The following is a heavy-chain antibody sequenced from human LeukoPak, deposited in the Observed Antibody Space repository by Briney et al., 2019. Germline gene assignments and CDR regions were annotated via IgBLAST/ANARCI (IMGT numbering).Heavy chain of an antibody. Sequence: GGSLRLSCAASGFTFSSYAMSWVRQAPGKGLEWVSTFSGTSGNTYCADSVKGRFTISRDNSKNTLYLQMNSLRAEDTAVYYCASLRGLNDYLVPWGQGTLVTVSS. CDR2: FSGTSGNT. CDR1: GFTFSSYA. V-gene: IGHV3-23*01. J-gene: IGHJ5*02. D-gene: IGHD2/OR15-2a*01. CDR3: ASLRGLNDYLVP.